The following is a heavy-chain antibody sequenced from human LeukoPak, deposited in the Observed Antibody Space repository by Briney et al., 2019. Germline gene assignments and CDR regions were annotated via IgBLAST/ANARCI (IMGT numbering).Heavy chain of an antibody. CDR3: ARPTPGGWYYFDY. CDR2: ISSSSSTI. D-gene: IGHD6-19*01. CDR1: GFTFSSYE. J-gene: IGHJ4*02. V-gene: IGHV3-48*03. Sequence: GGSLRLSCAASGFTFSSYEMNWVRQAPGKGLEWVSYISSSSSTIYYADSVKGRFTISRDNAKNSLYLQMNSLRAEDTAVYYCARPTPGGWYYFDYWGQGTLVTVSS.